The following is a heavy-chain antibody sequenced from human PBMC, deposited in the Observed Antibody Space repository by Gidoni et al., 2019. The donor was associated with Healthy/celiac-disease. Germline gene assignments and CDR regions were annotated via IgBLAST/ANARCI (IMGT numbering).Heavy chain of an antibody. J-gene: IGHJ3*02. Sequence: QVQLVESGGGVVQPGRSLRLSCAASGFTFSNYGMHWVRQAPGKGLEWVAVISYDGSNKFYADSVKGRFTISRDNSKNTLYLLMSSLRAEDTAVYYCAKVAYDYYDSGAYRTFDIWGQGTMVTVSS. CDR1: GFTFSNYG. CDR2: ISYDGSNK. CDR3: AKVAYDYYDSGAYRTFDI. D-gene: IGHD3-22*01. V-gene: IGHV3-30*18.